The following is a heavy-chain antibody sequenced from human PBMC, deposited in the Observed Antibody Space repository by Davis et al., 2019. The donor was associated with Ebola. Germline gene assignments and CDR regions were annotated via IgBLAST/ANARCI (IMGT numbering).Heavy chain of an antibody. CDR2: ISYDGREK. CDR3: ARGGYYDSGGFKSRRKYYYGMDV. Sequence: GGSLRLSCAASGFTFSIYAMHWVRQAPGKGLEWVAVISYDGREKYYADPVKGRFTISRDNSKNTVDLQMNSLRGDDTAVYYCARGGYYDSGGFKSRRKYYYGMDVWGQGTTVTVSS. CDR1: GFTFSIYA. D-gene: IGHD3-22*01. V-gene: IGHV3-30*04. J-gene: IGHJ6*02.